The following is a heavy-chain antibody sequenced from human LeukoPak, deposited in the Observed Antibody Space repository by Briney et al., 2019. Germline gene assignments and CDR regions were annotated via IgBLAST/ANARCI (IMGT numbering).Heavy chain of an antibody. V-gene: IGHV4-59*01. J-gene: IGHJ6*02. CDR3: ARDPEPLAFYGMDV. CDR2: IYYSGST. Sequence: PSETLSLTCTVSGGSISSYHWSWIRQPPGKGLEWIGYIYYSGSTNYNPSLKSRVTISVDTSKNQLSLKLSSVTAADTAVYYCARDPEPLAFYGMDVWGQGTTVTVSS. CDR1: GGSISSYH.